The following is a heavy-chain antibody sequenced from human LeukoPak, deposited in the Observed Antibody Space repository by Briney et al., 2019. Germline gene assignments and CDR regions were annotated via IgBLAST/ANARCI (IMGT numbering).Heavy chain of an antibody. CDR1: GFTFSSSY. CDR2: IYSGGNT. Sequence: PGGSLRLSCAASGFTFSSSYVTWVRQAPGKGLEWVSIIYSGGNTFYADSVQGRFTISRDNSKNTLYLQMNSLRAEGTAVYHCASSREATSNWFVYWGQGTLVTVSS. J-gene: IGHJ5*01. V-gene: IGHV3-66*01. D-gene: IGHD2-2*01. CDR3: ASSREATSNWFVY.